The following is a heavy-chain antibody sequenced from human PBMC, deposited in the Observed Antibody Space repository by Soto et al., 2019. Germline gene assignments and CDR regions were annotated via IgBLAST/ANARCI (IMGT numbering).Heavy chain of an antibody. CDR3: ARNGGPLGSYYYGMDV. D-gene: IGHD3-16*01. V-gene: IGHV1-69*12. J-gene: IGHJ6*02. CDR2: IIPIFGTA. Sequence: QVQLVQSGAEVKKPGSSVKVSCKASGGTFSSYAISWVRQAPGQGLEWMGGIIPIFGTANYAQKFQGRVTITAXXXTXXAYMELSSLRSEDAAVYYCARNGGPLGSYYYGMDVWGQGTTVTVSS. CDR1: GGTFSSYA.